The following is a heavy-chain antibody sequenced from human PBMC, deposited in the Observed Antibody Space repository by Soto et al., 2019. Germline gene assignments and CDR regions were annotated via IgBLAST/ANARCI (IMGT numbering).Heavy chain of an antibody. CDR1: GFTFSSYA. Sequence: GGSLRLSCAASGFTFSSYAMSWVRQAPGKGLEWVSAISGSGGSTYYADSVKGRFTISRDNSKNTLYLQMNSLRAEDTAVYYCAPRPQSSVRAAGTQWGQGTLVTVSS. CDR2: ISGSGGST. V-gene: IGHV3-23*01. D-gene: IGHD6-13*01. J-gene: IGHJ4*02. CDR3: APRPQSSVRAAGTQ.